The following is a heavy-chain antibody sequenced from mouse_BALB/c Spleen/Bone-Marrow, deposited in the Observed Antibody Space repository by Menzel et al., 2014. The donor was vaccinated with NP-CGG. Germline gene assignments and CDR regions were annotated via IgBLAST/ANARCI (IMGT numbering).Heavy chain of an antibody. CDR3: ARGGNFAWFAY. J-gene: IGHJ3*01. V-gene: IGHV5-17*02. CDR1: GFTFSSFG. D-gene: IGHD2-1*01. Sequence: DVMLVESGGGLVQPGGSRKLSCAASGFTFSSFGMHWVRQAPEKGLEWAAYISSGSSTIYYADTVKGRFTISRDNPKNTLFLQMTSLRSEDTAMYYCARGGNFAWFAYWGQGTLVTVSA. CDR2: ISSGSSTI.